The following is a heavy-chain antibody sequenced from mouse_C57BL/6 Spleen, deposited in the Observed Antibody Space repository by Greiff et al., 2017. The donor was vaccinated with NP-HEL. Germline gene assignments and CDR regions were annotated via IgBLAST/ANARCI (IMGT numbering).Heavy chain of an antibody. J-gene: IGHJ1*03. Sequence: QVQLQQPGAELVRPGTSVKLSCKASGYTFTSYWMHWVKQRPGQGLEWIGVIDPSDSYTNYNQKFKGKATLTVDTSSSTAYMQLSSLTSEDSAVYYCARRELRYWYFDVWGTGTTVTVSS. D-gene: IGHD1-1*01. CDR1: GYTFTSYW. V-gene: IGHV1-59*01. CDR3: ARRELRYWYFDV. CDR2: IDPSDSYT.